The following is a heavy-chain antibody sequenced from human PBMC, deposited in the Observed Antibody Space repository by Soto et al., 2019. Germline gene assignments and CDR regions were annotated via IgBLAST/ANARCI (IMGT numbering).Heavy chain of an antibody. V-gene: IGHV3-11*05. CDR3: ARIITAAGERRYFDL. D-gene: IGHD6-13*01. Sequence: QVQLVESGGGLVKPGGSLRLSCAASGFTFSDYYMSWIRQAPGKGLEWVSYINSSSSYTNYADSVKGRFTISRDNAKNSLYLQMNSLRAEDTAVYYCARIITAAGERRYFDLWGRGTLVTVSS. J-gene: IGHJ2*01. CDR1: GFTFSDYY. CDR2: INSSSSYT.